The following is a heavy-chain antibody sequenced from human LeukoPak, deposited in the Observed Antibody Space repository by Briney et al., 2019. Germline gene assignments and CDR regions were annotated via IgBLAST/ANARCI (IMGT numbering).Heavy chain of an antibody. CDR2: ISNSGST. CDR1: GASISSYY. V-gene: IGHV4-59*08. D-gene: IGHD1-1*01. Sequence: SDTLSLTCSVSGASISSYYWSWMRQPPGKGLEWIGYISNSGSTNYNPSLKSRVTISVDTSKNQFSLNLNSMTAADTAVYFCARHYWSDPSDYWGQGTLVTVSS. CDR3: ARHYWSDPSDY. J-gene: IGHJ4*02.